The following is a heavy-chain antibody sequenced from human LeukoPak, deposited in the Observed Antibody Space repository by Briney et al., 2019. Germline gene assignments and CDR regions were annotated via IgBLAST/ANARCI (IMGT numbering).Heavy chain of an antibody. J-gene: IGHJ4*02. CDR3: AIMHGYYDGSGYWVQ. V-gene: IGHV3-23*01. D-gene: IGHD3-22*01. Sequence: GGSLRLACAASGFTFGSFGMGWVRQAPGKGLELVSFISPSGDRTSNADSVEGRFTISRDNPRDTLYLQMNSLRDEDTAGYYCAIMHGYYDGSGYWVQWGQGTLVTVSS. CDR1: GFTFGSFG. CDR2: ISPSGDRT.